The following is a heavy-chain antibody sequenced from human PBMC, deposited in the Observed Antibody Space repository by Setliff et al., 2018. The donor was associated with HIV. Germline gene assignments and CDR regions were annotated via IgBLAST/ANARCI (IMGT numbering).Heavy chain of an antibody. CDR2: INPSGGST. Sequence: ASVKVSCKASGYTFTSYYIHWVRQAPGQGLEWMGRINPSGGSTSYAQKFQGRVTMTRDTSTSTVYMELSSLRSEDTAMYYCARIWGIPPLYYFDYWGQGTLVTVS. J-gene: IGHJ4*02. CDR3: ARIWGIPPLYYFDY. V-gene: IGHV1-46*01. CDR1: GYTFTSYY. D-gene: IGHD3-16*01.